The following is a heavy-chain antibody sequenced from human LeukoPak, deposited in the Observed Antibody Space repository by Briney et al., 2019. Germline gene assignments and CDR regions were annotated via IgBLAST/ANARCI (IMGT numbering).Heavy chain of an antibody. CDR3: TSSGYRGPEYFQH. D-gene: IGHD3-22*01. CDR2: IRSKAYGGTT. CDR1: GFTFGDYA. V-gene: IGHV3-49*03. J-gene: IGHJ1*01. Sequence: GGSLRLSCTASGFTFGDYAMSWFRQAPGKGLEWVGVIRSKAYGGTTEYAASVKGRFTISRDDSKSIAYLQMNSLKTEDTAVYYCTSSGYRGPEYFQHWGQGTLVTVSS.